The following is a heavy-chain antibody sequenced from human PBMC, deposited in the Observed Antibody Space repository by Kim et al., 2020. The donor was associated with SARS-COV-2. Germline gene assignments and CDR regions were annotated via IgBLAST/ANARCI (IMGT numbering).Heavy chain of an antibody. CDR2: IDPGDSYV. V-gene: IGHV5-10-1*01. CDR3: ARNKVSNFKENYFDP. J-gene: IGHJ5*02. D-gene: IGHD1-7*01. Sequence: GESLKISCQYSGYSLSTFWITWVRQMPGKGLEWMGRIDPGDSYVNYSPSFQGHVTMSVDTSVNTAYLQWSSLRASDTAIYFCARNKVSNFKENYFDPWGQ. CDR1: GYSLSTFW.